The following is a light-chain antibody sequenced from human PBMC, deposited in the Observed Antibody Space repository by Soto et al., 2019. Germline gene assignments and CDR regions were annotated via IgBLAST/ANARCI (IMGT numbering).Light chain of an antibody. V-gene: IGKV3-11*01. CDR1: QYINTR. J-gene: IGKJ1*01. Sequence: EIVLTQSPATLSSFPGDRVTLSCRASQYINTRLAWYQHRPGQAPRLLIYQTSLRAAGIPARFSASGSGTDFTLTISDVQPEDVGVYYCMQATHWPWTFGQGTKVDIK. CDR2: QTS. CDR3: MQATHWPWT.